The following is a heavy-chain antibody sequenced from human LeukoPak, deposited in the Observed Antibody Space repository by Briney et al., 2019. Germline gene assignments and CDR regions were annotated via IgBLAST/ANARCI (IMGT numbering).Heavy chain of an antibody. D-gene: IGHD2-2*02. J-gene: IGHJ4*02. Sequence: SETLSLTCTVSGGSISSHYWSWIRQPPGKGLEWIGYIYYSGSTNYNPSLKSRVTISVDTSKNQFSPKLSSVTAADTAVYYCARGIVPAAIRFDYWGQGTLVTVSS. V-gene: IGHV4-59*11. CDR1: GGSISSHY. CDR3: ARGIVPAAIRFDY. CDR2: IYYSGST.